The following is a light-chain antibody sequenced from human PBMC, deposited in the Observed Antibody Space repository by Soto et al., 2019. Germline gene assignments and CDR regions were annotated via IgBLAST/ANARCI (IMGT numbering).Light chain of an antibody. Sequence: SVLRFPASVARTPGQYITSSLTRTNSYVGRYNDVSWYQQHPGKVPKLMIYYVSNRPSGVSYRFSGSKSGNTASLTISGLQADDVADYYRSSYTSSSTRVFGTVTKVPV. V-gene: IGLV2-14*03. CDR1: NSYVGRYND. CDR2: YVS. CDR3: SSYTSSSTRV. J-gene: IGLJ1*01.